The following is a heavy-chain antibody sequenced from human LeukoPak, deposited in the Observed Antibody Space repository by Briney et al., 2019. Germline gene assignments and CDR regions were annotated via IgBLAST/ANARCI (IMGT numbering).Heavy chain of an antibody. CDR3: ARTLVGATKGGYYYYYYYMDV. V-gene: IGHV7-4-1*02. CDR2: INTNTGNP. J-gene: IGHJ6*03. CDR1: GYTFTSYA. D-gene: IGHD1-26*01. Sequence: ASVKVSCKASGYTFTSYAMNWVRQAPGQGLEWMGWINTNTGNPTYAQGFTGRFVFSLDTSVSTAYLQISSLKAEDTAVYYCARTLVGATKGGYYYYYYYMDVWGKGTTVTVSS.